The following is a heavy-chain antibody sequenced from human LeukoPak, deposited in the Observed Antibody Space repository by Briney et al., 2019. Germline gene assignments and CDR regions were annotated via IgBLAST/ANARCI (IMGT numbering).Heavy chain of an antibody. CDR1: GFTFSSYG. V-gene: IGHV3-30*03. CDR3: ATSTRSRTYSIAVAVGPNDY. Sequence: PGGSLRLSCAASGFTFSSYGMHWVRQAPGKGLEWVAVISYDGSNKYYADSVKGRFTISRDNSKNTLYLQMNSLRAEDTAVYYCATSTRSRTYSIAVAVGPNDYWGQGTLVTVSS. D-gene: IGHD6-19*01. J-gene: IGHJ4*02. CDR2: ISYDGSNK.